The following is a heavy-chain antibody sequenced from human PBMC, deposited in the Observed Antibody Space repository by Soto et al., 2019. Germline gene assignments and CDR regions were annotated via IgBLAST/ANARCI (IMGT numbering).Heavy chain of an antibody. D-gene: IGHD3-9*01. V-gene: IGHV3-23*01. CDR3: AKDQDILTGYFDY. J-gene: IGHJ4*02. CDR1: GFTFSSYA. Sequence: GGSLRLSCAASGFTFSSYAMSWIRQAPGKGLEWVSAISGSGGSTYYADSVKGRFTISRDNSKNTLYLQMNSLRAEDTAVYYCAKDQDILTGYFDYWGQGTLVTVSS. CDR2: ISGSGGST.